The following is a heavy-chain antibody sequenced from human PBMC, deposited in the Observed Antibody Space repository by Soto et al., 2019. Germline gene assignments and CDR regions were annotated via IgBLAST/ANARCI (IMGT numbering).Heavy chain of an antibody. J-gene: IGHJ6*02. CDR3: AGDAPPRSGIYYGMDV. D-gene: IGHD3-10*01. V-gene: IGHV1-69*17. CDR2: INPMLRIT. CDR1: GNNFNNYF. Sequence: QVQLVQSGAEVKKPGSSVKVSCKASGNNFNNYFINWVRQVPGQGLEWMGGINPMLRITQYRQQFQGRITVTAGRSTGTSYMELSGLESEETAVYSCAGDAPPRSGIYYGMDVCGQGTTITVSS.